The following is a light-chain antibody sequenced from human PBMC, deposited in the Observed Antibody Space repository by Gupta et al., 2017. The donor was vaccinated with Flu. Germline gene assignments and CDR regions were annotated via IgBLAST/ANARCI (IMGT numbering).Light chain of an antibody. CDR1: SSDVGNSDY. CDR3: SSYTSTTTFLV. J-gene: IGLJ1*01. Sequence: QSALTQPASVSGSPGHSITISCTGTSSDVGNSDYVSWYQQDPGKAPKSLIYDISNRPSGVSSRSSGSKSGKTASLTISGLQAEEETEYYCSSYTSTTTFLVLGTGTKVTVL. V-gene: IGLV2-14*01. CDR2: DIS.